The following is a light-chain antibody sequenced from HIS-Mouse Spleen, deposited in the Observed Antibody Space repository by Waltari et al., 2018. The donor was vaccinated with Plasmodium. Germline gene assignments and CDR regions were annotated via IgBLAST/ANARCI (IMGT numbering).Light chain of an antibody. J-gene: IGKJ3*01. CDR2: GAS. CDR3: QQYNNWPPFT. CDR1: QSVSSN. Sequence: EIVMTPSPATLSVSPGARATLSCRASQSVSSNLAWYQQKPVQPPRLLIYGASTSATGIPARCSGSGSGTEYTLTMSSLQSEDFAGDYCQQYNNWPPFTFGPGTKVDIK. V-gene: IGKV3-15*01.